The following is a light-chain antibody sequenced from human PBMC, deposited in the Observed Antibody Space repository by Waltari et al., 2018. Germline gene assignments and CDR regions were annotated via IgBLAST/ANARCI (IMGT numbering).Light chain of an antibody. J-gene: IGLJ3*02. CDR1: SGTNVGTYR. CDR2: YKSDSDK. V-gene: IGLV5-45*03. CDR3: MIWHSSAWV. Sequence: QAVLTQPSSLSASPGASASLTCTLRSGTNVGTYRISWYQQKPGSPPQYLLRYKSDSDKQQGSGVPSRFSGSKDASANAGILLISGLQSEDEADYYCMIWHSSAWVFGGGTKLTVL.